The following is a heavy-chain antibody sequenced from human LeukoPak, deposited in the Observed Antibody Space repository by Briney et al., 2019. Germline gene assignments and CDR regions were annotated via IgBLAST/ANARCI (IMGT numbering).Heavy chain of an antibody. CDR2: ISGSGGST. CDR1: GFTFSSYA. J-gene: IGHJ4*02. D-gene: IGHD3-10*01. CDR3: AKKPYYYGSGRLYYFDY. Sequence: GGSLRLSCAASGFTFSSYAISWVRQAPGKGLEWVSAISGSGGSTYYADSVKGRFTISRDNSKNTLYLQMNSLRAEDTAVYYCAKKPYYYGSGRLYYFDYWGQGTLVTVSS. V-gene: IGHV3-23*01.